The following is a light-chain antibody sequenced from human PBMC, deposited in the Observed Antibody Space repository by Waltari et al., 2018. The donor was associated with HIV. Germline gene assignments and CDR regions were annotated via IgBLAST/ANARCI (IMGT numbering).Light chain of an antibody. CDR1: RSNIGRNI. Sequence: QSALTQPPSASGTPGQRVTIPCSGSRSNIGRNIVNWYQQLPGTAPKLLIYSNNQRPSGVPDRFSGSKSGTSASLAISGLQSEDEADYYCAAWDDSLNGWVCGGGTKLTVL. V-gene: IGLV1-44*01. CDR3: AAWDDSLNGWV. CDR2: SNN. J-gene: IGLJ3*02.